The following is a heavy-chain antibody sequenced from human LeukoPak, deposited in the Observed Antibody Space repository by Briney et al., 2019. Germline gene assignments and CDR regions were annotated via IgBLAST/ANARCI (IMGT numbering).Heavy chain of an antibody. J-gene: IGHJ4*02. Sequence: GRYLRLSCAASGFTFSSYGMHWVRQAPGKGLEGVAVIWYDGSNKYYADSVKGRFTISRDNSKNTLYLQMNSLRAEDTAVYYCARDSLASFDYWGQGTLVTVSS. V-gene: IGHV3-33*01. CDR2: IWYDGSNK. CDR1: GFTFSSYG. CDR3: ARDSLASFDY.